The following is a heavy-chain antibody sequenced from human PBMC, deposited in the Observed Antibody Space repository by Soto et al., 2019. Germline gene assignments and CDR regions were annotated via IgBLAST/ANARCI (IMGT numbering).Heavy chain of an antibody. CDR3: ARGGVTTHAFDI. D-gene: IGHD4-17*01. V-gene: IGHV4-31*03. CDR1: GGSISSGGYY. J-gene: IGHJ3*02. CDR2: IYYSGST. Sequence: PSETLSLTCTVSGGSISSGGYYWSWIRQHPGKGLEWIGYIYYSGSTYYNPSLKSRVTISVDTSKNQFSLKLSSVTAADTAVYYCARGGVTTHAFDIWGQGTMVTVSS.